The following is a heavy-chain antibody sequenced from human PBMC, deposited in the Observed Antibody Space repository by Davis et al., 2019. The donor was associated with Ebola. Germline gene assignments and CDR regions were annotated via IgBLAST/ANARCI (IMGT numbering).Heavy chain of an antibody. J-gene: IGHJ4*02. CDR3: ARRSLYCSPSSCFWD. V-gene: IGHV5-10-1*01. CDR1: GYWFTSYW. CDR2: IDPADSYT. D-gene: IGHD2-2*01. Sequence: GESLKISCKGSGYWFTSYWIAWVRQMPGKGLEWMGKIDPADSYTNYSPSFQGHVTISSDKSINTAYLQWSRLKASDTAIYYCARRSLYCSPSSCFWDWGQGTPVTVSS.